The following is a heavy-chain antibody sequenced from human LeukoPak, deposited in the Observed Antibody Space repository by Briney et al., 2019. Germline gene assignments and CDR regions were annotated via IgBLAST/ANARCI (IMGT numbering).Heavy chain of an antibody. D-gene: IGHD6-13*01. J-gene: IGHJ4*02. CDR2: ISATGGGT. CDR1: GFTFSSYG. Sequence: PGGPLRLSCAASGFTFSSYGMTWVRQAPGKGLEWVSSISATGGGTYYADSVKGRFTISRDNSKNTLYLQMNSLRAEDTAVYYCAKDRPYSSSWYGAGDYWGQGTLVTVSS. V-gene: IGHV3-23*01. CDR3: AKDRPYSSSWYGAGDY.